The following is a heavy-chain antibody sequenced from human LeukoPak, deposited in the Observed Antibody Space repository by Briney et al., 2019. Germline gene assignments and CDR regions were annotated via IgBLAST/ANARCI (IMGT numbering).Heavy chain of an antibody. CDR3: ARTPERRGYSYGVDAFDF. CDR2: IHYSGST. CDR1: GGSLSNSF. J-gene: IGHJ3*01. Sequence: PSETLSLTCAVSGGSLSNSFWNWLRQPPGKGLEWIGFIHYSGSTNSNPALKSRGTMSLDTSKNHFSLQLRSVTAADTAVYYCARTPERRGYSYGVDAFDFWGPGTMVTVSS. D-gene: IGHD5-18*01. V-gene: IGHV4-59*08.